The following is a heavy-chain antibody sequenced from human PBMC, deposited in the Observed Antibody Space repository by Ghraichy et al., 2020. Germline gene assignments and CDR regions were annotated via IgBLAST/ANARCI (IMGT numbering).Heavy chain of an antibody. D-gene: IGHD3-3*01. Sequence: GGSLRLSCAASGFTFSSYAMHWVRQAPGKGLEWVAVISYDGSNKYYADSVKGRFTISRDKSKNMLYLQVNSLRADDTAVYYCARDGGDFLEWLTRGYYYYMDVWGKGTTVTVSS. V-gene: IGHV3-30-3*01. CDR3: ARDGGDFLEWLTRGYYYYMDV. J-gene: IGHJ6*03. CDR1: GFTFSSYA. CDR2: ISYDGSNK.